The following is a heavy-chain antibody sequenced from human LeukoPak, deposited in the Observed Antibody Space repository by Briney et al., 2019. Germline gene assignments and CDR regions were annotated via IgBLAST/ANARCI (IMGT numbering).Heavy chain of an antibody. CDR2: VYYSGST. V-gene: IGHV4-59*01. Sequence: PSETLSLTCTVSGGSISNYYWSWVRQPPGMGLEWIGYVYYSGSTNYNPSLKSRVTISIDTSKNQFSLKLSSVTSADTAVYYCARDRGRFLEDVWGQGTLVTVSS. J-gene: IGHJ4*02. D-gene: IGHD3-3*01. CDR3: ARDRGRFLEDV. CDR1: GGSISNYY.